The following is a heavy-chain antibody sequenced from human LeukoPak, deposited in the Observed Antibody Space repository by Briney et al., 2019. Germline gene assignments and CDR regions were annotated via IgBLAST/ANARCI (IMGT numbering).Heavy chain of an antibody. D-gene: IGHD3-3*01. Sequence: GGSLRLSCAASGFTFSSYAMHWVRQAPGKGLEWVAVISYDGSNKYYADSVKGRFTTSRDNSKNTLYLQMNSLRAEDTAVYYCARAEDFWSGPYYYGMDVWGQGTTVTVSS. V-gene: IGHV3-30*04. J-gene: IGHJ6*02. CDR3: ARAEDFWSGPYYYGMDV. CDR1: GFTFSSYA. CDR2: ISYDGSNK.